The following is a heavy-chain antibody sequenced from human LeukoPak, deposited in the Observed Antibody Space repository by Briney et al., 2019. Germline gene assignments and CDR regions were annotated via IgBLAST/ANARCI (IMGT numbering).Heavy chain of an antibody. CDR3: VYGSGRTRGFDY. CDR1: GFTFRSYE. J-gene: IGHJ4*02. D-gene: IGHD3-10*01. V-gene: IGHV3-48*03. Sequence: GGSLRLSCEDSGFTFRSYEMNWVRQAPGKGLEWVSYISSSGSTIYYADSVKGRFTISRDNAKNSLYLQMNSLRAEDTAVYYCVYGSGRTRGFDYWGQGTLVTVSS. CDR2: ISSSGSTI.